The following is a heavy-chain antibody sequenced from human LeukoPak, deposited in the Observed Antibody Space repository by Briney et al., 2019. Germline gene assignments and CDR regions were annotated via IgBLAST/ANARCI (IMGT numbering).Heavy chain of an antibody. Sequence: GGSLRLSCAASGFTFNNTWMSWVRQAPGKGLLWVARINTDGSSTLYADSVKGRFTISRDNAKSTLYLQMDSLRPEDTAVYYCARVDPTGDGYNCFDSWGQGTLVTVSS. V-gene: IGHV3-74*01. J-gene: IGHJ4*02. CDR2: INTDGSST. D-gene: IGHD5-24*01. CDR1: GFTFNNTW. CDR3: ARVDPTGDGYNCFDS.